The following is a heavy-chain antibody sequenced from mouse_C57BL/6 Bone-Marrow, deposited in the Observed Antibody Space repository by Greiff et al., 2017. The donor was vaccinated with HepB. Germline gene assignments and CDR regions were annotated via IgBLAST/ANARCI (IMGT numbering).Heavy chain of an antibody. J-gene: IGHJ2*01. CDR2: INPNNGGT. V-gene: IGHV1-26*01. CDR1: GYTFTDYY. CDR3: AEDYFDY. Sequence: VQLQQSGPELVKPGASVKISCKASGYTFTDYYMNWVKQSHGKSLEWIGDINPNNGGTSYNQKFKGKATLTVDKSSSTAYMELRSLTSEDSAVYYCAEDYFDYWGQGTTLTVSS.